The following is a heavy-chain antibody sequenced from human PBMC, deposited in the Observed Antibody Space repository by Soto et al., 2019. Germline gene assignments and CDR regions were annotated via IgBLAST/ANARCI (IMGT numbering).Heavy chain of an antibody. CDR1: GGSFSGYY. V-gene: IGHV4-34*01. D-gene: IGHD6-6*01. CDR3: ARAMIAARLPDV. J-gene: IGHJ6*04. Sequence: LSLTCAVYGGSFSGYYWSWIRQPPGKGLEWIGEINHSGSTNYNPSLKSRVTISVDTSKNQFSLKLSSVTAADTAVYYCARAMIAARLPDVWGKGTTVTVSS. CDR2: INHSGST.